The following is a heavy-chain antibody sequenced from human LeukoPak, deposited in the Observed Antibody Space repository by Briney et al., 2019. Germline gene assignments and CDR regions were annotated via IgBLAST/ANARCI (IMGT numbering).Heavy chain of an antibody. V-gene: IGHV4-59*01. CDR1: GGSISSYY. J-gene: IGHJ6*02. CDR3: ARDGLRLGYYGMDV. D-gene: IGHD5-12*01. Sequence: SETLSLTCTVSGGSISSYYWSWIRQPPGKGLEWIGYIYYIGSTNYNPSLKSRVTISVDSAKNQFPLMLSSVTAADTGVYYCARDGLRLGYYGMDVWGQGTTVTVSS. CDR2: IYYIGST.